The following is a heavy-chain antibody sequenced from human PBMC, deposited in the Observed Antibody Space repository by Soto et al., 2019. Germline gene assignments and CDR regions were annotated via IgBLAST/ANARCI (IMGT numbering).Heavy chain of an antibody. V-gene: IGHV4-59*01. Sequence: QVQLQESGPGLVKPSETLSLTCTVSGGSISSYYWSWIRQPPGKGLWWIGYIYYSGSTNYNPFLRSRVTISVDTSKNQFSLKLRSVTAADTAVYYCARTLFGWGIWFDPWGQGTLVTVSS. CDR2: IYYSGST. D-gene: IGHD3-10*02. J-gene: IGHJ5*02. CDR3: ARTLFGWGIWFDP. CDR1: GGSISSYY.